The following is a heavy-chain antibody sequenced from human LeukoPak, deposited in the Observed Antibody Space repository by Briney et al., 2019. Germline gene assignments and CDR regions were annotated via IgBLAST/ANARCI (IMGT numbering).Heavy chain of an antibody. CDR1: GFTFSSYW. J-gene: IGHJ5*02. Sequence: GGSLRLSCAVSGFTFSSYWMHWARQAPGKGLVWVSRINSDGSSTTYADSVKGRFTISRDNAKNTLYLQMNSLRAEDTAVYYCARSPNCGGDCSWGQGTLVTVSS. CDR3: ARSPNCGGDCS. V-gene: IGHV3-74*03. CDR2: INSDGSST. D-gene: IGHD2-21*02.